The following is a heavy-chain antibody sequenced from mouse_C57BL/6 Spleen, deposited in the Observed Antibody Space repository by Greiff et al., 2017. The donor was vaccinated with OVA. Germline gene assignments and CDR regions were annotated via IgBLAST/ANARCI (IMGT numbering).Heavy chain of an antibody. D-gene: IGHD1-1*01. CDR3: ARVYGSSYGGYFDY. J-gene: IGHJ2*01. CDR2: ISSGGSYT. V-gene: IGHV5-6*01. CDR1: GFTFSSYG. Sequence: EVQVVESGGDLVKPGGSLKLSCAASGFTFSSYGMSWVRQTPDKRLEWVATISSGGSYTYYPDSVKGRFTISRDNAKNTLYLQMSSLKSEDTAMYYCARVYGSSYGGYFDYWGQGTTLTVSS.